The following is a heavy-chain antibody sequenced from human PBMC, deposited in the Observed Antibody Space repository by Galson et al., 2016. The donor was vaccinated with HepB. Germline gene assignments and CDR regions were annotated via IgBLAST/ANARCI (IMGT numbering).Heavy chain of an antibody. D-gene: IGHD3-10*01. CDR1: GFTFSSYS. Sequence: SLRLSCAASGFTFSSYSMNWVRQAPGMGLEWVSSISTSSSYIYVTDSVKGRFTISRDNAKTSLYLQMNSLRADDTAVYYCAYNQNYGAGVYWFYGMDVWGQGTTVTVAS. CDR3: AYNQNYGAGVYWFYGMDV. CDR2: ISTSSSYI. J-gene: IGHJ6*02. V-gene: IGHV3-21*01.